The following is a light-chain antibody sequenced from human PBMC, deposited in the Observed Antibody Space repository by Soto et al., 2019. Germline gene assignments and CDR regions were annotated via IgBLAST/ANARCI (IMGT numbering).Light chain of an antibody. CDR2: GAS. CDR3: QQYDNWPWT. CDR1: QSISDT. J-gene: IGKJ1*01. V-gene: IGKV3-15*01. Sequence: EIVMAESPATLSVSPGGGATLSCRASQSISDTLAWYQQKPGQAPRLLIHGASTRAPGFPARFSGSGSGTDFTLTISSLQSEDFAVYYCQQYDNWPWTFGQGTKVDIK.